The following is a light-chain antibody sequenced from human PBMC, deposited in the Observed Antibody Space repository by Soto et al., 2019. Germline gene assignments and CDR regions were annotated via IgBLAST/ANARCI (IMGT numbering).Light chain of an antibody. CDR1: QTISSW. CDR2: EAS. J-gene: IGKJ1*01. Sequence: DIQMTQSPSTLPASVGDRVTITCRASQTISSWLAWYQQKPGKAPDLLIYEASTLQSGVPSRFSGSGSGTEFTLSVSSLQPEDFATYYCLQLDSYPRTFGQGTKVDIK. CDR3: LQLDSYPRT. V-gene: IGKV1-5*01.